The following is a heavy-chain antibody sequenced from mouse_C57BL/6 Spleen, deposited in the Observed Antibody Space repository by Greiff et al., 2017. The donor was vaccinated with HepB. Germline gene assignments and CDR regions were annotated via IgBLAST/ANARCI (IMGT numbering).Heavy chain of an antibody. J-gene: IGHJ2*01. CDR3: ARHEGRGSYYILDY. V-gene: IGHV1-62-2*01. CDR1: GYTFTEYT. CDR2: FYPGSGSI. Sequence: VKVVESGAELVKPGASVKLSCKASGYTFTEYTIHWVKQRSGQGLEWIGWFYPGSGSIKYNEKFKDKATLTADKSSSTVYMELSRLTSEDSAVYFCARHEGRGSYYILDYWGQGTTLTVSS. D-gene: IGHD2-12*01.